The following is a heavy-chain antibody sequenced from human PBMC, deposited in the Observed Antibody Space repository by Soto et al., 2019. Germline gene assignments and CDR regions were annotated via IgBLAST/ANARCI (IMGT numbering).Heavy chain of an antibody. J-gene: IGHJ2*01. CDR2: ISNSGGT. CDR3: AKKRGATGNWFFDI. V-gene: IGHV3-23*01. CDR1: GFIFSNYA. D-gene: IGHD1-26*01. Sequence: EVQLLESGGGLVQPGGALRLSCAASGFIFSNYAMTWVRQAPVKGLEWVSTISNSGGTYNADSVKCRFTISRDNSKNTLFLPMNSLRAEDTAVFYCAKKRGATGNWFFDIWGRGALVTVSS.